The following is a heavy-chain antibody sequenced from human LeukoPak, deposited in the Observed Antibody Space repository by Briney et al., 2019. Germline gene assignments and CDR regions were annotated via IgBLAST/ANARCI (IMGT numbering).Heavy chain of an antibody. CDR2: ISQSGNT. Sequence: SETLSLTCAVYGGSFSGYYWGWIRQPPGKGLQWIGTISQSGNTYYNPSLKSRVTISVDTSKNQFSLNLSSVTAADTALYYCARSGGTYQGLFDYWGQGTLVTVSS. CDR3: ARSGGTYQGLFDY. J-gene: IGHJ4*02. V-gene: IGHV4-38-2*01. D-gene: IGHD1-26*01. CDR1: GGSFSGYY.